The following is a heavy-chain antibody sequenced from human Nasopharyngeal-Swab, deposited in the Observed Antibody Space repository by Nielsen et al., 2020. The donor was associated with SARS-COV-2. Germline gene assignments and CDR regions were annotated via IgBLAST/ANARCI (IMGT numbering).Heavy chain of an antibody. D-gene: IGHD3-22*01. CDR3: ARDHSYYDSNGYYFDY. V-gene: IGHV4-34*01. CDR1: GGSFSNYY. CDR2: FKYGGSS. Sequence: GSLRLSCAVFGGSFSNYYWTWIRQPPGKELEWIGEFKYGGSSNYNPSLKSRVTMSLDTSKNQFSLELSSVTAADTAVYYCARDHSYYDSNGYYFDYWGLGTLVTVSS. J-gene: IGHJ4*02.